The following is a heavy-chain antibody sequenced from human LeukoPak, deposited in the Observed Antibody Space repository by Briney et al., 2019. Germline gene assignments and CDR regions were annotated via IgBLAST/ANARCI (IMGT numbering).Heavy chain of an antibody. Sequence: GASVKVSCKASGGTFSSYAISWVRQAPGQGLEWMGGIIPIFGTANYAQKLQGRVTMTTDTSTSTAYMELRSLRSEDTAVYYCARVPSNYYDSSGYIDYWGQGTLVTVSS. CDR1: GGTFSSYA. V-gene: IGHV1-69*05. J-gene: IGHJ4*02. CDR3: ARVPSNYYDSSGYIDY. D-gene: IGHD3-22*01. CDR2: IIPIFGTA.